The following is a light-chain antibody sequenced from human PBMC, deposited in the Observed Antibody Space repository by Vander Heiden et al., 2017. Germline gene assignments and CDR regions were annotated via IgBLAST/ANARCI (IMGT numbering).Light chain of an antibody. CDR2: DDS. CDR1: NIGSKS. J-gene: IGLJ2*01. CDR3: QLWDSISDHLV. Sequence: SHVLTQPPSVSVAPGSTARITCGGDNIGSKSVHWYQQKAGQAPVLVVYDDSGRPSGIPERVSGFNSGNAATLTISRVEAGDEADYYCQLWDSISDHLVFGGGTKLSVL. V-gene: IGLV3-21*02.